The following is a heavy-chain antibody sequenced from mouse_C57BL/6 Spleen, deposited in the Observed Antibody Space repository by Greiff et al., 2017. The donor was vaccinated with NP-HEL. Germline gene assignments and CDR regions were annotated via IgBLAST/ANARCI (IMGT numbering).Heavy chain of an antibody. J-gene: IGHJ4*01. D-gene: IGHD1-1*01. V-gene: IGHV1-64*01. CDR1: GYTFTSYW. Sequence: VQLQQPGAELVKPGASVKLSCKASGYTFTSYWMHWVKQRPGQGLEWIGMIHPNSGSTNYNEKFKSKAPLTVDKSSSTAYMQLSSLTSEDSAVYCCAYYGSSTYYYAMDYWGQGTSVTVSS. CDR3: AYYGSSTYYYAMDY. CDR2: IHPNSGST.